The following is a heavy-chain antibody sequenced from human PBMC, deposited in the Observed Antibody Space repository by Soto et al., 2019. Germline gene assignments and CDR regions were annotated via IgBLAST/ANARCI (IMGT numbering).Heavy chain of an antibody. Sequence: QVQLQESGSGLVKPSQTLSLTCAVSGGSISSGDYSWSWIRQPPGKGLEWIGYIYHSGTTTYNPSLKSRVIISLYRSKHQFSLKLSSVTAADTAVYYCASDYGPGSYRFDYWGQGILVTVSS. CDR1: GGSISSGDYS. CDR3: ASDYGPGSYRFDY. CDR2: IYHSGTT. J-gene: IGHJ4*02. V-gene: IGHV4-30-2*01. D-gene: IGHD3-10*01.